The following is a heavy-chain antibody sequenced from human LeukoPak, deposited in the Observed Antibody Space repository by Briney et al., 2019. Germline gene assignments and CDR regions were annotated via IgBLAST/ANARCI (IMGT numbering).Heavy chain of an antibody. J-gene: IGHJ6*02. CDR1: GYNFTSYW. CDR3: ARQQQNRYYGVDV. CDR2: IDPSDSYT. V-gene: IGHV5-10-1*01. Sequence: GESLRISCKGSGYNFTSYWITWVRQMPGKGLEWMGRIDPSDSYTNYSPSFQGHVTISADKSISTAYLQWISLKASDTAMYYCARQQQNRYYGVDVWGQGTTVTVSS. D-gene: IGHD1/OR15-1a*01.